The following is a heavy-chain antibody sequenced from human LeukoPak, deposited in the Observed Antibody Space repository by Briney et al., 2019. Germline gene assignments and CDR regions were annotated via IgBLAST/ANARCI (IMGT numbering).Heavy chain of an antibody. D-gene: IGHD5-12*01. J-gene: IGHJ4*02. CDR3: ARGGAYDRAFNQ. Sequence: GGSLRLSCAASGFTFSDYYMSWVRQAPGKGLEWLSYISGSGGTICYADSVKGRFTISRDNAKNSLFLQVNSLRAEDTAVYYCARGGAYDRAFNQWGQGTLVTVSS. CDR2: ISGSGGTI. CDR1: GFTFSDYY. V-gene: IGHV3-11*01.